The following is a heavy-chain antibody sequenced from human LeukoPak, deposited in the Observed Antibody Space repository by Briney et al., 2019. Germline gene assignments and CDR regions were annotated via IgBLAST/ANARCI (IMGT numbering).Heavy chain of an antibody. CDR2: IYYSGST. CDR1: GGSISSYY. J-gene: IGHJ4*02. D-gene: IGHD5-24*01. CDR3: ARERRDGYNRAVDY. Sequence: SETLSLTCTVSGGSISSYYWSWIRQPPGKGLEWIGYIYYSGSTNYNPSLKSRVTISVDTSKNQFSLKLSSVTAADTAVYYCARERRDGYNRAVDYRGQGTLVTVSS. V-gene: IGHV4-59*01.